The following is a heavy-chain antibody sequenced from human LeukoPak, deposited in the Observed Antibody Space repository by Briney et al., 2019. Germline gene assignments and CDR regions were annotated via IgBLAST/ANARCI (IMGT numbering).Heavy chain of an antibody. CDR1: GFTLTHYG. V-gene: IGHV3-30*02. CDR3: AKSPIAAPRYNFMDV. D-gene: IGHD6-13*01. J-gene: IGHJ6*03. Sequence: PGGSLRLSCTASGFTLTHYGMHWVRQAPGKGLEWVAFIQYDESNKYYADSVKGRSTFSRDNSKNTMYLQMISLRAEDTAVYFCAKSPIAAPRYNFMDVWGKGTMVIVSS. CDR2: IQYDESNK.